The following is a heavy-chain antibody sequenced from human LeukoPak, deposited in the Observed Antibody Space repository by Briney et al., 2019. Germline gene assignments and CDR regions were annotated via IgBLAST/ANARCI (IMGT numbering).Heavy chain of an antibody. V-gene: IGHV3-9*01. D-gene: IGHD6-13*01. J-gene: IGHJ6*03. Sequence: GGSLRLSCAASGFTFDDYAMHWVRQAPGKGLEWVSGISWNSNNIVYADSVKGRFTISRDNAKNSLYLQMNSLRAEDTALYFCAKGGIHRGYYYYYMDVWGKGTTVTISS. CDR1: GFTFDDYA. CDR3: AKGGIHRGYYYYYMDV. CDR2: ISWNSNNI.